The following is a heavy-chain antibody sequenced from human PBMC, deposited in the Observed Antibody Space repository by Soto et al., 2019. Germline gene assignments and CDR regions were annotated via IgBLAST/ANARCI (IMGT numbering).Heavy chain of an antibody. CDR1: GGSISSSY. J-gene: IGHJ4*02. Sequence: SETLSLTCTVSGGSISSSYWGWIRQPPGKGLEWIGYIYHSGSTNYNPSLKSRVTISVDTSKNQFSLKLSSVTAADTAVYYCARCLEQQLVYFDYWGQGTLVTVSS. CDR3: ARCLEQQLVYFDY. D-gene: IGHD6-13*01. V-gene: IGHV4-59*08. CDR2: IYHSGST.